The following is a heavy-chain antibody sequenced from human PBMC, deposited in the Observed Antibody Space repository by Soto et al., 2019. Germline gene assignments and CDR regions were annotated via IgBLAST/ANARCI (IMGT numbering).Heavy chain of an antibody. CDR1: GFTFSNYG. Sequence: SGGSLRLSCAASGFTFSNYGMHSVRQAPGKGLEWVALISYDGSNKYYADSVKGRFTISRDNTKNTLYLQMNSLRAEDSAVYYCAKDLHSSGWAAYNFDYWGQGTLVTVSS. D-gene: IGHD6-25*01. V-gene: IGHV3-30*18. CDR2: ISYDGSNK. CDR3: AKDLHSSGWAAYNFDY. J-gene: IGHJ4*02.